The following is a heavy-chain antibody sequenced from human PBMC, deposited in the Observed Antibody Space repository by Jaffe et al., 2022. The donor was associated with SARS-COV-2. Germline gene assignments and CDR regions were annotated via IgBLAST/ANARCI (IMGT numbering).Heavy chain of an antibody. CDR3: AKERGRGYCSGGSCYRGIRNGMDV. V-gene: IGHV3-30*18. CDR2: ISYDGSNK. J-gene: IGHJ6*02. CDR1: GFTFSSYG. Sequence: QVQLVESGGGVVQPGRSLRLSCAASGFTFSSYGMHWVRQAPGKGLEWVAVISYDGSNKYYADSVKGRFTISRDNSKNTLYLQMNSLRAEDTAVYYCAKERGRGYCSGGSCYRGIRNGMDVWGQGTTVTVSS. D-gene: IGHD2-15*01.